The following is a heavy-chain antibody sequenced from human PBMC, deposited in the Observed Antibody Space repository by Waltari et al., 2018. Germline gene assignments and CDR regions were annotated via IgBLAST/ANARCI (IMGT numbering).Heavy chain of an antibody. V-gene: IGHV3-7*01. CDR1: GFTFGSYW. CDR2: IQEDGSEK. CDR3: ARDNSSSWYFFDY. Sequence: EVQLVESGGGLVQPGGSLRLSCAASGFTFGSYWMSWVRQAPGKGLEWVANIQEDGSEKNYVDAGKGRFTISRDNAKNSLYLQMNSLRAEDTAVYFCARDNSSSWYFFDYWGQGTVVTVSS. D-gene: IGHD6-13*01. J-gene: IGHJ4*02.